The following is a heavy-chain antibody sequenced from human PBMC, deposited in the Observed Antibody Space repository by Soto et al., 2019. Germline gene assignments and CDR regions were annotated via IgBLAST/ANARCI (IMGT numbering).Heavy chain of an antibody. CDR1: GFTFSSYA. Sequence: GGSLRLSCAASGFTFSSYAMSCVRQAPGKGLEWVSAISGSGGSTYYADSVKGRFTISRDNSKNTLYLQMNSLRAEDTAVYYCAKDLDLYGSGSYSWFDPWGQGTLVTVSS. CDR2: ISGSGGST. V-gene: IGHV3-23*01. D-gene: IGHD3-10*01. CDR3: AKDLDLYGSGSYSWFDP. J-gene: IGHJ5*02.